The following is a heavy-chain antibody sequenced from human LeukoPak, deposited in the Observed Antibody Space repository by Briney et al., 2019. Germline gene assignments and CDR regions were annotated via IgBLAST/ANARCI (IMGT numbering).Heavy chain of an antibody. CDR2: IKPDGSEE. CDR1: GFTLSIYW. D-gene: IGHD6-6*01. J-gene: IGHJ4*02. CDR3: ARGSIVAPNFDI. V-gene: IGHV3-7*01. Sequence: GGSLRLSCEASGFTLSIYWMSWVRQVPGKELEWVAYIKPDGSEEDYVESVRGRFIIFRDNAKNSLYLQMHSLRDEDTAVYYCARGSIVAPNFDIWGQGTLVTVSS.